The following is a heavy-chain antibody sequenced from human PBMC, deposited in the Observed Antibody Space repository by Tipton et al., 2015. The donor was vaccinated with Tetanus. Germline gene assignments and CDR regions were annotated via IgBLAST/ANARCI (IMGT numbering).Heavy chain of an antibody. CDR1: GGSIISGGYY. D-gene: IGHD1-26*01. CDR3: ARDQARGARGWNWFGC. J-gene: IGHJ5*01. V-gene: IGHV4-31*03. CDR2: IYSSGST. Sequence: GLVKPSQTLSLTCTVSGGSIISGGYYWSWIHQHPGKGLEWIGDIYSSGSTYYNPSLKSRVTISVDTSKNQFSLNLNSVTAADTAVCYCARDQARGARGWNWFGCWGQGSLVTVSS.